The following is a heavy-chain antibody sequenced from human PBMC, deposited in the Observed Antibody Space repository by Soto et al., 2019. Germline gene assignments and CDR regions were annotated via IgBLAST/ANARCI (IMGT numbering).Heavy chain of an antibody. CDR1: GFTFSSYA. Sequence: EVQPVESGGGLVQAGGSLRLSCAASGFTFSSYAMHWVRQGPGKRLEYASAISSNGGSTYYANSVKGGFTISRDNSMNRVYLQMASLRAEAMAVYCCASQSYSSYYFDYWGQETLVTVSS. J-gene: IGHJ4*02. D-gene: IGHD6-13*01. CDR3: ASQSYSSYYFDY. V-gene: IGHV3-64*01. CDR2: ISSNGGST.